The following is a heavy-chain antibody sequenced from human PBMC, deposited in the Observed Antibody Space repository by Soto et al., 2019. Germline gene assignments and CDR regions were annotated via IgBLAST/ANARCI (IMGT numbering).Heavy chain of an antibody. V-gene: IGHV4-4*02. D-gene: IGHD1-26*01. CDR1: GGSISSSNW. CDR2: IYHSGSS. J-gene: IGHJ4*02. CDR3: ARTSLGVGATYYFDY. Sequence: ETLSLTCAVSGGSISSSNWWSWVRQPPGKGLEWIGEIYHSGSSNYNPSIKSRVTISVDKSKNQFSLKLSSVTAADTAVYYCARTSLGVGATYYFDYWGQGTLVTVSS.